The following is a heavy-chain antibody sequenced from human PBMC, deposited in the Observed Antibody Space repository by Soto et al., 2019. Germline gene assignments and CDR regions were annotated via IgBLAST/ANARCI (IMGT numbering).Heavy chain of an antibody. J-gene: IGHJ6*03. CDR1: GGSFSGYY. V-gene: IGHV4-34*01. CDR3: ARAEDRYFYYMDV. CDR2: INHSGST. Sequence: SETLSLTCAVYGGSFSGYYWSWIRQPPGKGLEWIGEINHSGSTNYKPSLKSRVTISVDTSKKQFSLKLSSVTAADTAVYYCARAEDRYFYYMDVWDRGTTVTVSS. D-gene: IGHD2-15*01.